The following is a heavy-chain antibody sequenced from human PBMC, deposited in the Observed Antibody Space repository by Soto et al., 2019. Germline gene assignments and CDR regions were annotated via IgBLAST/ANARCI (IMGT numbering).Heavy chain of an antibody. J-gene: IGHJ5*02. V-gene: IGHV2-5*02. CDR3: AHSLIGYYYDSSGSNWFDP. D-gene: IGHD3-22*01. Sequence: LTLTCTFSGFSLSTSGVGVGWIRQPPGKALEWLALIYWDDDKRYSPSLKSRLTITKDTSKNQVVLTMTNMDPVDTATYYCAHSLIGYYYDSSGSNWFDPWGQGTLVTVSS. CDR2: IYWDDDK. CDR1: GFSLSTSGVG.